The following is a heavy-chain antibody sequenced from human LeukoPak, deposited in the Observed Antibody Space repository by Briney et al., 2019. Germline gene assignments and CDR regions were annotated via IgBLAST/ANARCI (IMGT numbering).Heavy chain of an antibody. Sequence: GASVKVSSKASGGTFSSYAISWVRQAPGQGLEWMGGIIPIFGTANYAQKFQGRVTITADESTSTAYMELSSLRSEDTAVYYCARDTIFGVVTILHDAFDIWGQGTMVTVSS. D-gene: IGHD3-3*01. J-gene: IGHJ3*02. CDR3: ARDTIFGVVTILHDAFDI. V-gene: IGHV1-69*13. CDR2: IIPIFGTA. CDR1: GGTFSSYA.